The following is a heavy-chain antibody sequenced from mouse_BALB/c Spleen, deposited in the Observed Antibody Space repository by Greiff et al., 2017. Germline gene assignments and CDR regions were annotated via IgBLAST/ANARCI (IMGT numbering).Heavy chain of an antibody. J-gene: IGHJ3*01. D-gene: IGHD2-14*01. Sequence: EVQRVESGGGLVKPGGSLKLSCAASGFTFSSYAMSWVRQTPEKRLEWVASISSGGSTYYPDSVKGRFTISRDNARNILYLQMSSLRSEDTAMYYCARGGRYGFAYWGQGTLVTVSA. CDR1: GFTFSSYA. V-gene: IGHV5-6-5*01. CDR3: ARGGRYGFAY. CDR2: ISSGGST.